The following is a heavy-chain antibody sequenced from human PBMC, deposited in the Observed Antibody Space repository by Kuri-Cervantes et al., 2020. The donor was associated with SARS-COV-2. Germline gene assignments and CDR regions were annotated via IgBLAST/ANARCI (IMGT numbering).Heavy chain of an antibody. CDR1: GFPYSDYG. V-gene: IGHV3-30*02. CDR2: VRRDGSNY. D-gene: IGHD3-3*01. CDR3: AKVETASLDY. J-gene: IGHJ4*02. Sequence: GGSLRLSCATSGFPYSDYGMHWVRQAPGKGLEWVGFVRRDGSNYYYADSVKGRFTISRDNSKNSLYLEMNSLRPEDTAVYYCAKVETASLDYWGQGTLVTVSS.